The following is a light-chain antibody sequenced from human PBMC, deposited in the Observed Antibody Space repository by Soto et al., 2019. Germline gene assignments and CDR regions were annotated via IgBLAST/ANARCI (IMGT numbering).Light chain of an antibody. Sequence: EIVLTQSPGTLSLSPGERATLSCRTSQSVSSSYLAWYQQKPGQAPRLLIYGASSRATSIPDRFSGSGSGTDFTLTLSRLEPEDFAVYYCQQYGRSWWTFGQGTKVEIK. CDR3: QQYGRSWWT. CDR2: GAS. CDR1: QSVSSSY. V-gene: IGKV3-20*01. J-gene: IGKJ1*01.